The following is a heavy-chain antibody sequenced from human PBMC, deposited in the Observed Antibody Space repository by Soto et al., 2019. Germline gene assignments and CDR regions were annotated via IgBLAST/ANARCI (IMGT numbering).Heavy chain of an antibody. J-gene: IGHJ5*02. CDR2: ISGSSSCI. Sequence: GGSLRLSCAASGFTFSSYSMNWVRQAPGKGLEWVSSISGSSSCIYYADSVKGRFTISRDNAKNTLYLQMNSLRAEDTAVYYCAKDPVAVAGSWGQGTLVTVSS. CDR3: AKDPVAVAGS. V-gene: IGHV3-21*04. CDR1: GFTFSSYS. D-gene: IGHD6-19*01.